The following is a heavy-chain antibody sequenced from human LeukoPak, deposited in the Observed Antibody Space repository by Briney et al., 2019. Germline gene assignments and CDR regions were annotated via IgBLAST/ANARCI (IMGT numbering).Heavy chain of an antibody. CDR2: IFHIGST. J-gene: IGHJ5*02. CDR1: GGSISSYY. Sequence: PSETLSLTCTVSGGSISSYYWSWIRQPPGKGLEWIGYIFHIGSTNYSPSLKSRVPMSVDTSKSQFSLKLSSVSAADTAVYYCARHSQVVRGWFDPWGQGTLVTVSS. CDR3: ARHSQVVRGWFDP. V-gene: IGHV4-59*08. D-gene: IGHD3-10*01.